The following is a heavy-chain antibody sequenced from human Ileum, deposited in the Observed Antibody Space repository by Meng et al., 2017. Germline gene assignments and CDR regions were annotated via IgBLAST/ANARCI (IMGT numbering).Heavy chain of an antibody. V-gene: IGHV4-4*02. J-gene: IGHJ1*01. CDR2: IPHRGSS. D-gene: IGHD3-10*01. CDR1: GDSITNHNW. CDR3: LRGSGGSV. Sequence: QVQLRESGPALVKPSETLSLTCAVSGDSITNHNWWAWDRQHPGKGLEWIGEIPHRGSSAYNPSIKSRVSMSIDKSKNQFSLKLTSVTAADTAVYHCLRGSGGSVWGQGTLVTVSS.